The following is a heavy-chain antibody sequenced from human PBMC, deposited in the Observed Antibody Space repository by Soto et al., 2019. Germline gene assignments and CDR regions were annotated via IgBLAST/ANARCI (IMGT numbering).Heavy chain of an antibody. Sequence: GGSLRLSCAASGFTFSDYAMSWVRQAPGKGLEWVSGVSSSAASTSYADSVKGRFTISRDNSKNTMYLQMNSLRAEDTALYYCAGRSDSSSRGFDSWGQGTLVTVSS. V-gene: IGHV3-23*01. CDR1: GFTFSDYA. J-gene: IGHJ4*02. D-gene: IGHD6-6*01. CDR3: AGRSDSSSRGFDS. CDR2: VSSSAAST.